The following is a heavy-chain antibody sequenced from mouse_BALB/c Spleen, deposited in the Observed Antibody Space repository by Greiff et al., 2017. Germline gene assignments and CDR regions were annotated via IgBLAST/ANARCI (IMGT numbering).Heavy chain of an antibody. D-gene: IGHD2-1*01. CDR2: ISSGGGST. J-gene: IGHJ3*01. CDR3: ARRGYGNYEAY. V-gene: IGHV5-12-1*01. Sequence: EVMLVESGGGLVKPGGSLKLSCAASGFAFSSYDMSLVRQPPEKRLEWVAYISSGGGSTYYPDTVKGRFTISRDNAKNTLYLQMSSLKSEDTAMYYCARRGYGNYEAYWGQGTLVTVSA. CDR1: GFAFSSYD.